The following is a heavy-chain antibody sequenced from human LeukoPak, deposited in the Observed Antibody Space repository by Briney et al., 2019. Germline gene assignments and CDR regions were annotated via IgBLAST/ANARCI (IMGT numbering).Heavy chain of an antibody. J-gene: IGHJ6*04. CDR1: GGSISSGDYY. D-gene: IGHD2-2*01. CDR2: IYYSGST. CDR3: ARAPLRDIVVVPAARAGMDV. V-gene: IGHV4-30-4*01. Sequence: PSETLSLTCTVSGGSISSGDYYWGWIRQPPGKGLEWIGYIYYSGSTYYNPSLKSRVTISVDTSKNQFSLKLSSVTAADTAVYYCARAPLRDIVVVPAARAGMDVWGKGTTVTVSS.